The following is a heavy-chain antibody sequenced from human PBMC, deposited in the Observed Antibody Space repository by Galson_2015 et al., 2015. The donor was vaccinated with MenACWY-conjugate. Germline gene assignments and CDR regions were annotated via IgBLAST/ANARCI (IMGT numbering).Heavy chain of an antibody. Sequence: IGSIFYSGISNYNPSLKSRVSISVDTSKNEFSLRLSAVTAADTAEYYCARATWSYFDNGGYPNWFDTWGRGTLVIVSS. V-gene: IGHV4-39*07. D-gene: IGHD3-22*01. CDR2: IFYSGIS. J-gene: IGHJ5*02. CDR3: ARATWSYFDNGGYPNWFDT.